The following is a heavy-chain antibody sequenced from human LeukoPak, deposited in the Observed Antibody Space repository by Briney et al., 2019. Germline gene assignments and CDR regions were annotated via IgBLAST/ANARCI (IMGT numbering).Heavy chain of an antibody. CDR1: GFTVGHYP. Sequence: GGSLRLYCAASGFTVGHYPMSFVRQAPGKGLEWVSTSGSDDSTYYADSVKGRFTISRDNSKNTLYLQMNNLRAEDTAVYYCAKDLRGRILRYFDYWGRGTLVTVSS. D-gene: IGHD3-16*01. CDR3: AKDLRGRILRYFDY. V-gene: IGHV3-23*01. CDR2: SGSDDST. J-gene: IGHJ4*02.